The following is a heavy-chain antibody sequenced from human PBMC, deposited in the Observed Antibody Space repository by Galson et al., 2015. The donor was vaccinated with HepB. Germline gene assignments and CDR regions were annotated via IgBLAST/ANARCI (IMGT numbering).Heavy chain of an antibody. CDR2: ISGSGGST. D-gene: IGHD2-15*01. CDR1: GFTFSSYA. Sequence: SLRLSCAASGFTFSSYAMSWVRQAPGKGLEWVSAISGSGGSTYYADSVKGRFTISRDNSKNTLYLQMNSLRAEDTAVYYCAKWLRVAATSPPWFDPWGQGTLVTVSS. CDR3: AKWLRVAATSPPWFDP. J-gene: IGHJ5*02. V-gene: IGHV3-23*01.